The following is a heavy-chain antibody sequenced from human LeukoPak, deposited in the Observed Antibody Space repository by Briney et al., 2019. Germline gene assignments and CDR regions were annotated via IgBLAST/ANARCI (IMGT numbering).Heavy chain of an antibody. CDR3: ARVISSSYFDY. D-gene: IGHD6-6*01. Sequence: PGGSLRLSCAASVFTVSSNYMSWVRQAPGKGLEWVSVIYSGGITYYADSVKGRFTISRDNSKNTLYLQMNSLRAADTAVYYCARVISSSYFDYWGQGTLVTVSS. CDR1: VFTVSSNY. J-gene: IGHJ4*02. V-gene: IGHV3-53*01. CDR2: IYSGGIT.